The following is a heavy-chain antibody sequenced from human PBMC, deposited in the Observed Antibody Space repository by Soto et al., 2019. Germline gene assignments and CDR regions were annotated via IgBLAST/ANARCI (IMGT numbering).Heavy chain of an antibody. V-gene: IGHV5-10-1*01. D-gene: IGHD4-17*01. J-gene: IGHJ5*02. Sequence: GESLKISCEGSGYNFSNYYISWVRHLPGKGLEWMGRGDPSDSYTNYSPSFQGHVSISADMSITTAFLLLRSLKASDSGMYYRATLKWDYGDYDRWGQGTLVTVSS. CDR2: GDPSDSYT. CDR1: GYNFSNYY. CDR3: ATLKWDYGDYDR.